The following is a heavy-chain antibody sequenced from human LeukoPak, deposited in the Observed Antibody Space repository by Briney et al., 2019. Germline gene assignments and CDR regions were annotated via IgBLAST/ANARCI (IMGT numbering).Heavy chain of an antibody. J-gene: IGHJ4*02. CDR1: GYTFTGYY. CDR2: INPNSGGT. Sequence: ASVKVSCKASGYTFTGYYMHWVRQAPGQGLEWMGRINPNSGGTNYAQKFQGRVTMTRDTSISTAYMELSRLRSDDTAVYYCASSYYYDSSDYYGFDSWGQGNLVTVSS. CDR3: ASSYYYDSSDYYGFDS. V-gene: IGHV1-2*06. D-gene: IGHD3-22*01.